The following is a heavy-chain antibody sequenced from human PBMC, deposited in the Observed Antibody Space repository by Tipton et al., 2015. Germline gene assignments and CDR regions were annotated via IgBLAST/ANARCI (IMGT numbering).Heavy chain of an antibody. CDR2: ISGSGGST. J-gene: IGHJ4*02. CDR3: AKAAGGYYDSSGQFDY. D-gene: IGHD3-22*01. Sequence: SLRLSCAASGFTFSSYAMSWVRQAPGKGLEWVSAISGSGGSTYYADSVKGRFTISRDNSKNTLYLQMNSLRAEDTAIYYCAKAAGGYYDSSGQFDYWGQGTLVTVSS. CDR1: GFTFSSYA. V-gene: IGHV3-23*01.